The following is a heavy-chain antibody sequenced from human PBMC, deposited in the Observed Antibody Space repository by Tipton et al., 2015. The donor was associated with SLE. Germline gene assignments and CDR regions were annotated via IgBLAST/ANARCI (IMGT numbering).Heavy chain of an antibody. CDR2: IIPLLGTP. D-gene: IGHD4-11*01. Sequence: LVQSGAEVKVSCKSSGGNFGGSTITWVRQAPGQGLECLGFIIPLLGTPKYAQKFQGRVTITTDESTSTAYMELSSLASDDTAVYYCARDHSDSKAFGYWGQGSLVTVSS. V-gene: IGHV1-69*16. J-gene: IGHJ4*02. CDR1: GGNFGGST. CDR3: ARDHSDSKAFGY.